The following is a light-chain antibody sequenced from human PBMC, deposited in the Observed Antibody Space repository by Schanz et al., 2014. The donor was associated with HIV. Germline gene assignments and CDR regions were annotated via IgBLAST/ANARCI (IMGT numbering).Light chain of an antibody. Sequence: DIQMTQSPSPLSASVGDRVTISCRASQSISSYLNWYQQKPGKAPKLLIYAASTLQSGVPSRFSGSRSGTDFTLTISSLQPEDFATYYCQQSYSAPFTFGPGTKVDFK. CDR3: QQSYSAPFT. V-gene: IGKV1-39*01. CDR2: AAS. J-gene: IGKJ3*01. CDR1: QSISSY.